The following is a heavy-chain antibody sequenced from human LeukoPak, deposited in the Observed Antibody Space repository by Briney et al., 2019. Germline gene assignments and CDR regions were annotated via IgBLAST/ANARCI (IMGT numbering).Heavy chain of an antibody. J-gene: IGHJ5*02. V-gene: IGHV4-39*07. CDR2: IYYSGST. Sequence: SETLSLTCTVSGGSISSSSYYWGWIRQPPGKGLEWIGSIYYSGSTYYNPSLKSRVTISVDTSKNQFSLKLNSVTAADTAVYYCARDIGSQMATISDWFDPWGQGTLVTVSS. CDR3: ARDIGSQMATISDWFDP. D-gene: IGHD5-24*01. CDR1: GGSISSSSYY.